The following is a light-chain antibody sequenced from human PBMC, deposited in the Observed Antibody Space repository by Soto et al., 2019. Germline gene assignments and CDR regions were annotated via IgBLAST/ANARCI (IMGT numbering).Light chain of an antibody. CDR1: SGHSSYA. J-gene: IGLJ1*01. V-gene: IGLV4-69*01. Sequence: QPVLTQSPSASASLGASVKLTCTLSSGHSSYAIAWHQQQPEKGPRYFMKIHSDGSHSKGDGIPDRFSGSSSGAERSLTISSLQSEDEADYYCQTWGTGIQVFGTGTKLTVL. CDR3: QTWGTGIQV. CDR2: IHSDGSH.